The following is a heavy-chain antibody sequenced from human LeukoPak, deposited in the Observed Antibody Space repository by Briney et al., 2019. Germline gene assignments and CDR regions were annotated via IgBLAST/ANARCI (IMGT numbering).Heavy chain of an antibody. Sequence: GASVKVSCKASGYTFTNYDYGISWVRQAPGQGLKWVGWISATNGNTKYVQEFQGRVPMTTDTSTNTAYMELRSLRSDDTAVYFCARVYGYNIGIYYFDYWGQGTLVTVSS. V-gene: IGHV1-18*01. CDR2: ISATNGNT. J-gene: IGHJ4*02. D-gene: IGHD2/OR15-2a*01. CDR3: ARVYGYNIGIYYFDY. CDR1: GYTFTNYDYG.